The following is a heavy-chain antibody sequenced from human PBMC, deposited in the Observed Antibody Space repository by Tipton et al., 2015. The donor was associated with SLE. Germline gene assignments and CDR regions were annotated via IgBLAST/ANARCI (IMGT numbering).Heavy chain of an antibody. CDR3: ARSKVLRFLEWLSDNWCDP. J-gene: IGHJ5*02. D-gene: IGHD3-3*01. Sequence: QLVQSGAEVKKPGASVKVSCKASGYTFTSYGISWVRQAPGQGLEWMGWISAYNGNTNYAQKLQGRVTMTTDTSTSTAYMELRSLRSDDTAVYYCARSKVLRFLEWLSDNWCDPWGQGTLVTVSS. V-gene: IGHV1-18*01. CDR1: GYTFTSYG. CDR2: ISAYNGNT.